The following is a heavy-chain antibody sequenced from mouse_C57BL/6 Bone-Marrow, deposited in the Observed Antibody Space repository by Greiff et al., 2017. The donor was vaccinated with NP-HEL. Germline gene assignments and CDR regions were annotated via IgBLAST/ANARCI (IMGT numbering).Heavy chain of an antibody. V-gene: IGHV1-50*01. D-gene: IGHD2-4*01. CDR2: IDPSDSYT. CDR1: GYTFTSYW. J-gene: IGHJ3*01. CDR3: ARGGYYDYDFAY. Sequence: QVQLKQPGAELVKPGASVKLSCKASGYTFTSYWMQCVKQRPGQGLEWIGEIDPSDSYTNYNQKFKGKATLTVDTSSSTAYMQLSSLTSEDSAVYYCARGGYYDYDFAYWGQGTLVTVSA.